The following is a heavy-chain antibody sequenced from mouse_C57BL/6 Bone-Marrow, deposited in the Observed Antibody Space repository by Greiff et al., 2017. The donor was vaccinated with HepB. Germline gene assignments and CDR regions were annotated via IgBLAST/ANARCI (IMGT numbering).Heavy chain of an antibody. Sequence: VQLQQSGPELVKPGASVKISCKASGYAFSSSWMHWVKQRPGKGLEWIGRIYPGDGDTNYNGKFKGKATLTADKSSSTAYMQLSSLTSEDSAVYFCELRLRYWGQGTTLTVSS. CDR1: GYAFSSSW. D-gene: IGHD3-2*02. V-gene: IGHV1-82*01. CDR2: IYPGDGDT. J-gene: IGHJ2*01. CDR3: ELRLRY.